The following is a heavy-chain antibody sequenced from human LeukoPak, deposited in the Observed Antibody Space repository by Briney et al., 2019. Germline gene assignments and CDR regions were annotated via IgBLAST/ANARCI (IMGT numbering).Heavy chain of an antibody. CDR1: GYTFTGYY. D-gene: IGHD3-16*02. CDR3: ARGRGRLRLGELSLLDY. Sequence: ASVKVSCKASGYTFTGYYMHWVRQAPGQGLEWMGWMNPNSGNTGYAQKFQGRVTITRNTSISTAYMELSSLRSEDTAVYYCARGRGRLRLGELSLLDYWGQGTLVTVSS. CDR2: MNPNSGNT. V-gene: IGHV1-8*03. J-gene: IGHJ4*02.